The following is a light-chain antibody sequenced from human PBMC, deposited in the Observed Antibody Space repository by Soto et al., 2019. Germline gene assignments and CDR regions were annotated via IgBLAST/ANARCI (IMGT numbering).Light chain of an antibody. J-gene: IGLJ1*01. Sequence: QSVLTQPASVSGSPGQSITISCTGTSSDVGGYNYVSWFQLHPGKAPKLMVYEVSNRPSGISSRFSGSKSGNTASLTISGLQAEDEADYYCSSFTSSRIYVFGTGNKVTVL. V-gene: IGLV2-14*01. CDR3: SSFTSSRIYV. CDR2: EVS. CDR1: SSDVGGYNY.